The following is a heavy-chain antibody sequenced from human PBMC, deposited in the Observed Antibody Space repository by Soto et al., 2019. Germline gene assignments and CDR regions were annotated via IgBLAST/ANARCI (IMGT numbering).Heavy chain of an antibody. CDR1: GYTFTSHG. D-gene: IGHD2-2*01. V-gene: IGHV1-18*04. CDR3: ARTYCSSARCYSDY. Sequence: APVKVSCKTSGYTFTSHGISCVRQAPGQGLEWMGWISAYNGNTNYAQKLQGRVTMTTDTPTSTAYMELRSLRSDDTAVYYCARTYCSSARCYSDYWGQGALVTVSS. CDR2: ISAYNGNT. J-gene: IGHJ4*02.